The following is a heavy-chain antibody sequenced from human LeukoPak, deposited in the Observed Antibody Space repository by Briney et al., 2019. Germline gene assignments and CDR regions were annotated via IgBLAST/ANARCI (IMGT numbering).Heavy chain of an antibody. Sequence: ASVKVSCKASGGTFSSYAISWVRQAPGQGLEWMGGIIPIFGTANYAQKFQGRVTITADKSTSTAYMELRSLRSDDTAVYYCARTLGAVAGYYYFDYWGQGTLVTVSS. CDR1: GGTFSSYA. J-gene: IGHJ4*02. CDR3: ARTLGAVAGYYYFDY. V-gene: IGHV1-69*06. CDR2: IIPIFGTA. D-gene: IGHD6-19*01.